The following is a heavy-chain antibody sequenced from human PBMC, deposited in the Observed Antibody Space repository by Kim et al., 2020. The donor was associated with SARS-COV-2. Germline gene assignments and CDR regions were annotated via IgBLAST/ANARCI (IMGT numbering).Heavy chain of an antibody. V-gene: IGHV3-23*01. D-gene: IGHD3-10*01. CDR2: ISDGGYAT. J-gene: IGHJ4*02. CDR1: GFTFESYD. CDR3: AKVLWFGEPYYFDY. Sequence: GGSLRLSCAASGFTFESYDMIWVRQAPGKGLEWVSRISDGGYATYNIDSVKGRFTISRDNSKKMVFLQMNRLRAEDTAVYYCAKVLWFGEPYYFDYWGQGTLVTVSS.